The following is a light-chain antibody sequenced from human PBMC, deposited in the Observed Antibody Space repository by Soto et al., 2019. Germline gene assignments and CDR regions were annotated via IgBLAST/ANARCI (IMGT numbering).Light chain of an antibody. Sequence: QSALTQPASVSGSPGQSIAISCTGTSSDVGVYNYVSWYQQHPGKAPKLIIYEVSNRPSGISNHFSGSKSGNTASLTISGLQAEDEADYYCSSYTTTSTPLYVFGTGTKVTVL. CDR3: SSYTTTSTPLYV. CDR1: SSDVGVYNY. CDR2: EVS. J-gene: IGLJ1*01. V-gene: IGLV2-14*01.